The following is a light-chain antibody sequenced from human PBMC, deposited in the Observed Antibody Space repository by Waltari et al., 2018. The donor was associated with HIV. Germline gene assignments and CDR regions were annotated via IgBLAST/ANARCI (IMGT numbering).Light chain of an antibody. J-gene: IGLJ3*02. Sequence: QSVLTQPPSVSAAPGQKVTISCSVSSTFGNDFVSWYQHLPGSAPKLLIYDNNKRPSGISDRCSGAKSGTSATLGSTGLQTGDEADYYCGTWDASLSVGVFGGGTKLTVL. CDR2: DNN. V-gene: IGLV1-51*01. CDR3: GTWDASLSVGV. CDR1: SSTFGNDF.